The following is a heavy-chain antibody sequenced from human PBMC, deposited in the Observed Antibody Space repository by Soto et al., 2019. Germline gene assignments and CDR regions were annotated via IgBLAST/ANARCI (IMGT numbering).Heavy chain of an antibody. Sequence: SVKVSCKASGGTFSTHAISWGRQAPGHGLEWMGGIIPISGTTYYTQKFQGRVTITADEPTSTAFMELSSLKSEDTAVFYCARGYCSGGNCYSGMDVWGQGTMVTVSS. J-gene: IGHJ6*02. CDR1: GGTFSTHA. V-gene: IGHV1-69*13. CDR2: IIPISGTT. CDR3: ARGYCSGGNCYSGMDV. D-gene: IGHD2-15*01.